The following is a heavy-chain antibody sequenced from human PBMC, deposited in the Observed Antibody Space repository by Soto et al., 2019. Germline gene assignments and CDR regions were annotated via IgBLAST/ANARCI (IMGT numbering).Heavy chain of an antibody. Sequence: GGSLRLSCAASGFTFSTYWMHWVRQAPGKGLVWVSRINYDGSSTDYADSVKGRFTISRDNAKNTLYLQMNALTAEDTAVYYCTRGPRPTSVGTGAYWGQGTLVTVSS. D-gene: IGHD3-10*01. V-gene: IGHV3-74*01. J-gene: IGHJ4*02. CDR1: GFTFSTYW. CDR3: TRGPRPTSVGTGAY. CDR2: INYDGSST.